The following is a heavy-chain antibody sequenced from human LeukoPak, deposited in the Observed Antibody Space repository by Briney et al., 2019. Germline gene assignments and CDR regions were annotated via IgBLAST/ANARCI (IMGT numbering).Heavy chain of an antibody. D-gene: IGHD3-3*01. J-gene: IGHJ4*02. CDR2: MNPNSGNT. CDR1: GYTFTSYD. Sequence: ASVKVSCKASGYTFTSYDINWVRQATGQGLEWMGWMNPNSGNTGYAQKFQGRVTITRNTSITTAYMGLGSLRSEDTAVYYCARAPRYDFWSGYPYYFDYWGQGTLVTVSS. V-gene: IGHV1-8*03. CDR3: ARAPRYDFWSGYPYYFDY.